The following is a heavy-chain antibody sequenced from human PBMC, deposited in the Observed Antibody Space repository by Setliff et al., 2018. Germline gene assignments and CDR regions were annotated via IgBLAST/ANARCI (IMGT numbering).Heavy chain of an antibody. CDR1: GGTFSSYD. J-gene: IGHJ6*03. D-gene: IGHD3-22*01. CDR2: IIPIFGTA. Sequence: GASVKVSCKASGGTFSSYDISWVRQAPGQGLEWMGRIIPIFGTANYAQKFQGRVTITADKSTSTAYMELSRLRSEDTAVYYCAREAGYYDSSGPVGVPYYYYMDVWGKGTTVTVSS. V-gene: IGHV1-69*06. CDR3: AREAGYYDSSGPVGVPYYYYMDV.